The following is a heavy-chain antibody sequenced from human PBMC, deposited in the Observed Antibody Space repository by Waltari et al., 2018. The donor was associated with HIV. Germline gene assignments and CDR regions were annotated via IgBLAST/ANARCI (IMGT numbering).Heavy chain of an antibody. J-gene: IGHJ5*02. CDR1: GSNFSSYA. V-gene: IGHV3-23*01. D-gene: IGHD6-13*01. CDR2: ISDSTGRT. Sequence: EMQLLESGGGLVQPGGSLRLSCAASGSNFSSYAMHWVRQAPGRGVGGVVGISDSTGRTYYGGSVKGRFTISIDNSKNTRYLQMSSRRVEDTAIYYCAKDEAGAGSPGVWFDPWGQGTLVTVSS. CDR3: AKDEAGAGSPGVWFDP.